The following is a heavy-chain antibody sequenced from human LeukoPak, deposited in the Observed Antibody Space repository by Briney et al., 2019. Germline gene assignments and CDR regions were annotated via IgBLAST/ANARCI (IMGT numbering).Heavy chain of an antibody. CDR2: ISAYNGNT. V-gene: IGHV1-18*01. CDR1: GGTFSSYA. D-gene: IGHD3-22*01. CDR3: ARGAPYNYYDSSGYYVDY. Sequence: ASVKVSCKASGGTFSSYAISWVRQAPGQGLEWMGWISAYNGNTNYAQKLQGRVTMTTDTSTSTAYMELRSLRSDDTAVYYCARGAPYNYYDSSGYYVDYWGQGTLVTVSS. J-gene: IGHJ4*02.